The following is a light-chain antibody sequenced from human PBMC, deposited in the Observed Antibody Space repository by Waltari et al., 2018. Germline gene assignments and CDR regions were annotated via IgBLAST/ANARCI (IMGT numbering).Light chain of an antibody. V-gene: IGLV3-21*04. Sequence: SSVVTQPPSVSVAPGETATITCRGHDLGTYSVHWYQQKAGQAPVLVIFFDRDRPSGIPDRFSGSNSGNTATLTISRVEAGDEARYYCHVWHPHVDPGVFGTGTEVAVL. J-gene: IGLJ1*01. CDR1: DLGTYS. CDR3: HVWHPHVDPGV. CDR2: FDR.